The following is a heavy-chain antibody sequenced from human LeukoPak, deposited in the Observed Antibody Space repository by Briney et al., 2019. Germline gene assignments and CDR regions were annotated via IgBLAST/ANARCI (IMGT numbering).Heavy chain of an antibody. D-gene: IGHD3-9*01. Sequence: PGGSLRLSCAAAGFSLSIYTMNWVRQAPGKGLEWVSYISSGSATIYYADSVKGRFTISRDNAKNSLYLQMNSLRAEDTAVYYCTREFHDLLTGDTYYYYYMDVWGKGTTVTVSS. J-gene: IGHJ6*03. CDR1: GFSLSIYT. CDR3: TREFHDLLTGDTYYYYYMDV. CDR2: ISSGSATI. V-gene: IGHV3-48*04.